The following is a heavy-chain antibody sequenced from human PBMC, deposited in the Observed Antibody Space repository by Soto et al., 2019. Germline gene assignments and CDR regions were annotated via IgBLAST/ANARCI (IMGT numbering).Heavy chain of an antibody. Sequence: PSETLSLTCTVSGGSISSSSYYWGWIRQPPGKGLEWIGSIYYSGSTYYNPSLKSRVTISVDTSKNQFSLKLSSVTAADTAVYYCASGWDTVVDYWGQGTLVTVSS. CDR3: ASGWDTVVDY. D-gene: IGHD4-17*01. V-gene: IGHV4-39*01. CDR2: IYYSGST. J-gene: IGHJ4*02. CDR1: GGSISSSSYY.